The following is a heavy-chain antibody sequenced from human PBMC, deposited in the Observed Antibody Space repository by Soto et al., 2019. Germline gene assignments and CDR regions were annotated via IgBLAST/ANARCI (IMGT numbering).Heavy chain of an antibody. CDR2: ITSSGGRT. CDR1: GFPFSSYW. D-gene: IGHD4-17*01. CDR3: AKDTRYADYVRWFDS. Sequence: GGSLSLSSTASGFPFSSYWMSWVRQAPGRGLEGVSGITSSGGRTYYADSVKGRFTISRDNSKSTLYLQMNSLRAEDTAVYYCAKDTRYADYVRWFDSWGQGTLVTVSS. V-gene: IGHV3-23*01. J-gene: IGHJ5*01.